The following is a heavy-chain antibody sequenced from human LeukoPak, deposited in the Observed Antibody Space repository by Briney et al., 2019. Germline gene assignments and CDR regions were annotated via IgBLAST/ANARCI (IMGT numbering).Heavy chain of an antibody. CDR1: GFTFSSYG. CDR3: AKTIRISGTLEYYYYYYMDV. D-gene: IGHD6-13*01. CDR2: ISYDGSNK. Sequence: PGGSLRLSCAASGFTFSSYGMHWVRQAPGKGLEGGAVISYDGSNKYYADSVKGRFTISRDNSKNTLYLQMNSLRAEDTAVYYCAKTIRISGTLEYYYYYYMDVWGKGTTVTVSS. V-gene: IGHV3-30*18. J-gene: IGHJ6*03.